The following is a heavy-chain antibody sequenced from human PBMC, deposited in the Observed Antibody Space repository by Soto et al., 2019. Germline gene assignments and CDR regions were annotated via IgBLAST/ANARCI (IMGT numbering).Heavy chain of an antibody. Sequence: GGSLRLSCTVSGFMFSNYAMTWVRQAPGKGLEWVSAINPGGENTYYADSLEGRFTISRDNSKNTLYLQMNSLRAEDTAVYYCARGRFYGSGLWGQGTLVTVSS. D-gene: IGHD3-10*01. V-gene: IGHV3-23*01. CDR1: GFMFSNYA. CDR2: INPGGENT. CDR3: ARGRFYGSGL. J-gene: IGHJ4*02.